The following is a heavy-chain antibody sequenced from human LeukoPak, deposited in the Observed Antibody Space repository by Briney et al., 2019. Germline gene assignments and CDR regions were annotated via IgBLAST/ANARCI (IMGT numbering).Heavy chain of an antibody. CDR2: ILYDGR. CDR3: AKDISGGNSETYIDY. D-gene: IGHD4-23*01. Sequence: GGSLRLSCAASGFTLSSNGIHWVRQGPGKGLEWVAFILYDGRYYADSVKGRFTISRDNSKNTLYLQMGSLRAEDTAVYYCAKDISGGNSETYIDYWGQGTLVAVSS. CDR1: GFTLSSNG. J-gene: IGHJ4*02. V-gene: IGHV3-30*02.